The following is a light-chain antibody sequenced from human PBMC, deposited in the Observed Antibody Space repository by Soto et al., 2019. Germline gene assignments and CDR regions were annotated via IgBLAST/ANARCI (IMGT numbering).Light chain of an antibody. CDR3: QQYRRSPRIT. V-gene: IGKV3-20*01. CDR1: QSVSGNY. J-gene: IGKJ5*01. Sequence: EIVLTQSPGTLSLSPGKRATLSCRASQSVSGNYLAWYQQKPGQAPRLLIYGASTRATGIPDRFSGSGSGTDFSLTISKLEPEDFVVYFCQQYRRSPRITFGQGTRPEIK. CDR2: GAS.